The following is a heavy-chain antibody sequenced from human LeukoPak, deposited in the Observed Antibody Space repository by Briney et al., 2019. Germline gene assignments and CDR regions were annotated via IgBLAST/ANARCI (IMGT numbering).Heavy chain of an antibody. CDR3: ARDDSGPDY. D-gene: IGHD6-19*01. J-gene: IGHJ4*02. CDR1: GFTFSNYW. CDR2: IKPDGSEK. Sequence: GGSLRLSCAASGFTFSNYWMTWVHQAPGKGLEWVANIKPDGSEKYYVDSVKGRFTISRDNAKNSMYLQVNSLRVEDTTVYYCARDDSGPDYWGEETLVTVSS. V-gene: IGHV3-7*01.